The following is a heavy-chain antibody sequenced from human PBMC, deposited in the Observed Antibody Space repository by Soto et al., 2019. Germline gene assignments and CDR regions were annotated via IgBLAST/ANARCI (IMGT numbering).Heavy chain of an antibody. D-gene: IGHD6-6*01. J-gene: IGHJ4*02. CDR1: GDSLSSSSYY. Sequence: SETLSLTCTVSGDSLSSSSYYWGWIRQPPGKGLEWIGSFYYSGTTYCNPSLKSRVTISVDTSKNQLSLKLNSVTAADTAVYYCARPKYSSSSALYDYWGQGTLVTVSS. CDR3: ARPKYSSSSALYDY. V-gene: IGHV4-39*01. CDR2: FYYSGTT.